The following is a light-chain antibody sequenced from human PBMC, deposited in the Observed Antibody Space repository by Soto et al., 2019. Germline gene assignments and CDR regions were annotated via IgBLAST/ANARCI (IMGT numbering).Light chain of an antibody. J-gene: IGKJ3*01. Sequence: EVVLTQSPGTLSLSPGERATLSCRTSQSISSTYLAWYQQKPGQAPRLLMSGTSRRATGIPDRFSGSGSGTDFTLSISRLEPEDFAVYYCHHYGDSPPFTVGPGTKVDVK. CDR2: GTS. CDR3: HHYGDSPPFT. V-gene: IGKV3-20*01. CDR1: QSISSTY.